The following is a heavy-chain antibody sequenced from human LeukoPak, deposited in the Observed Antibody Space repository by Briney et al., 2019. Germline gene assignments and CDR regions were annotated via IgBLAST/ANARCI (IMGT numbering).Heavy chain of an antibody. D-gene: IGHD3-16*01. Sequence: GGSLRLSCAASGFTFSGSAMHWVRQASGKGLEWVGRIRSKANSYATAYAASVKGRFTISRDDSKNTLFLQMNSLRADDTALYYCAKSKFPYDSDGWHGYFDFWGQGTLVTVSS. CDR2: IRSKANSYAT. CDR3: AKSKFPYDSDGWHGYFDF. V-gene: IGHV3-73*01. J-gene: IGHJ4*02. CDR1: GFTFSGSA.